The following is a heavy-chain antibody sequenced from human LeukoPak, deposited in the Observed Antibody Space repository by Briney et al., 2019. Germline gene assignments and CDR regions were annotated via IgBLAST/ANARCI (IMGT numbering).Heavy chain of an antibody. CDR1: GFTFSVYS. D-gene: IGHD3-10*01. Sequence: GGSLRLSCAASGFTFSVYSMNWVRQAAGKGLEWVSYISSDSGTIYYADSVKGRFTISRDNAKNSLYLQMDNLRAADTAVYYCARNYSSFDYWGQGTLVTVSS. CDR3: ARNYSSFDY. V-gene: IGHV3-48*01. J-gene: IGHJ4*02. CDR2: ISSDSGTI.